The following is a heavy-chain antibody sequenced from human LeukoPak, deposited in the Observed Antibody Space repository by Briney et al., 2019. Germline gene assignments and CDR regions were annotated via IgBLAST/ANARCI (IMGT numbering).Heavy chain of an antibody. CDR3: VGDQSFYDSGSPYRPGDYFDY. CDR2: IYYSGTT. V-gene: IGHV4-59*01. CDR1: GGSISSYY. D-gene: IGHD3-10*01. J-gene: IGHJ4*02. Sequence: SETLSLTCTVSGGSISSYYWSWVRQPPGKGLEWIGYIYYSGTTNYNPSLKSRVTISVDTSKNQFSLKLKSVTAADTARYYCVGDQSFYDSGSPYRPGDYFDYWGQGTMVTVSS.